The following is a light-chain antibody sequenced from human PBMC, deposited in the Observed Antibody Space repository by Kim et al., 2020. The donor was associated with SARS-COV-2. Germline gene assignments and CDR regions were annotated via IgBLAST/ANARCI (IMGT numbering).Light chain of an antibody. J-gene: IGLJ2*01. V-gene: IGLV1-44*01. CDR2: VNS. Sequence: QSVLTQPPSASGTRGQRVTIFCSGSTSNIGSNAVSWYQQLPGTAPKLLIYVNSQRPSGVPGRFSGSKSATSASLAISGLQPEDEADYYCAAWDDSLSGPVFGGGTQLTVL. CDR1: TSNIGSNA. CDR3: AAWDDSLSGPV.